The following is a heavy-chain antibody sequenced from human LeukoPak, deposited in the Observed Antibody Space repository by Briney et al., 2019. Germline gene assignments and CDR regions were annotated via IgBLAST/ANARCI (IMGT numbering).Heavy chain of an antibody. D-gene: IGHD2-2*01. Sequence: GRSLRLSCAASGNYWMHWVRQAPGKGLVWVSHINGDGSWTTYADSVKGRFTISKDNAKNTVYLQMNNLRAEDTAVYYCVSFYETYWGRGTLVTVSS. CDR1: GNYW. J-gene: IGHJ4*02. CDR3: VSFYETY. CDR2: INGDGSWT. V-gene: IGHV3-74*01.